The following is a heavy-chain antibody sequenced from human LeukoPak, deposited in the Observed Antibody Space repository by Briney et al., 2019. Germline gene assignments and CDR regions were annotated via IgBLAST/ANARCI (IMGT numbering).Heavy chain of an antibody. D-gene: IGHD5-18*01. V-gene: IGHV3-53*01. CDR1: GFTVSSNY. J-gene: IGHJ4*02. Sequence: GGSLRLSCAASGFTVSSNYMSWVRQAPGKGLKWVSVIYSGGSTYYADSVKGRFTISRDNSKNTLYLQMDGLRAEDTAVYYCARSSSDTAMVYFDFWGQGTLVTVSS. CDR2: IYSGGST. CDR3: ARSSSDTAMVYFDF.